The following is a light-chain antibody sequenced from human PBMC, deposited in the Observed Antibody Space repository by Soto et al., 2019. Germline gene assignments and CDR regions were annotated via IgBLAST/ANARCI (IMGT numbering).Light chain of an antibody. J-gene: IGKJ3*01. Sequence: DLQMTQSPSSVSASVGDRVSIICRASQGISNWLAWYQQNPGRAPKLLIYAASSLQSGVSSRFSGSGSGTDFTLTISSLQPEDFATYYCQQGNSVPFTFGPGTKVDIK. V-gene: IGKV1D-12*01. CDR2: AAS. CDR3: QQGNSVPFT. CDR1: QGISNW.